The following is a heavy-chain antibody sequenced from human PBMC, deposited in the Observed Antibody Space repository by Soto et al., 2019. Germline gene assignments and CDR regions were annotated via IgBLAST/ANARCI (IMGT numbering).Heavy chain of an antibody. CDR2: IIPIFGTA. V-gene: IGHV1-69*13. CDR3: ARHGYYDSSGYYPAYYYYGMEV. J-gene: IGHJ6*01. Sequence: EASVKVSCKASGCTFSSYAISWVRQAPGQGLEWMGGIIPIFGTANYAQKFQGRVTVTADESTSTAYMELSSLRSEDTAVYYCARHGYYDSSGYYPAYYYYGMEVWGQGTTVNVSS. D-gene: IGHD3-22*01. CDR1: GCTFSSYA.